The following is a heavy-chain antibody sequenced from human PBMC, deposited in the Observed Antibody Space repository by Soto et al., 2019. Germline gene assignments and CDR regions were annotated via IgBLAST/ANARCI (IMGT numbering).Heavy chain of an antibody. CDR2: INTYNGYT. J-gene: IGHJ6*02. V-gene: IGHV1-18*01. Sequence: QVQLVQSGAAVKNPGASVKVSCKASGYTFTRYGIGWARQAPGQGRERMGWINTYNGYTNYGKNVQGRITLTTDTSTSTAYMELRSLRSNDTAIYYCAMVDVYVTPSPQDVWGQGTTVIVSS. CDR3: AMVDVYVTPSPQDV. D-gene: IGHD3-16*01. CDR1: GYTFTRYG.